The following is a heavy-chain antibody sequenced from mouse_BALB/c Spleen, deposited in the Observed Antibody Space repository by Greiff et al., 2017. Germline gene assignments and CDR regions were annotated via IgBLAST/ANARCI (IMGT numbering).Heavy chain of an antibody. D-gene: IGHD2-10*02. V-gene: IGHV1-54*01. CDR1: GYAFTNYL. Sequence: GQLQESGAELVRPGTSVKVSCKASGYAFTNYLIEWVKQRPGQGLEWIGVINPGSGGTNYNEKFKGKATLTADKSSSTAYMQLSSLTSDDSAVYFCARSLYGNYFAYWGQGTLVTVSA. CDR3: ARSLYGNYFAY. CDR2: INPGSGGT. J-gene: IGHJ3*01.